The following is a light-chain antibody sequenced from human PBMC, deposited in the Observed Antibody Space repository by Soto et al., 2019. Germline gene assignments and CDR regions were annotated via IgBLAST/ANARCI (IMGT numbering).Light chain of an antibody. CDR3: QQYGSSGT. V-gene: IGKV3-20*01. CDR2: GAS. CDR1: QSVSNNY. J-gene: IGKJ1*01. Sequence: EIVLPQSPGTLSLSPGERAPLSSRASQSVSNNYLAWYQQKPGQAPRLLIYGASNRATGIPDRFSGSGSGTDFTLTISRLEPEDFAVYYCQQYGSSGTFGQGTKVDIK.